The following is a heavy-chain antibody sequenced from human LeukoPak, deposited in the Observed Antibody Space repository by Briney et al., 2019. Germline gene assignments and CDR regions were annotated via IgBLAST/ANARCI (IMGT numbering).Heavy chain of an antibody. CDR1: GYTFTGYY. CDR2: INPNSGGT. D-gene: IGHD3-22*01. J-gene: IGHJ4*02. CDR3: AAMYYYDSSGYY. Sequence: ASVKVSCRASGYTFTGYYMHWVRQAPGQGLEWMGLINPNSGGTNYAQKFQGRVTMTRDTSISTAYMELSRLRSDDTDVYYCAAMYYYDSSGYYWGQGTLVTVSS. V-gene: IGHV1-2*02.